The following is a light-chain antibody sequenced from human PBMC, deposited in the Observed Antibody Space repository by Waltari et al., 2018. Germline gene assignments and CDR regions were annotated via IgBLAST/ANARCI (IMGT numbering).Light chain of an antibody. CDR1: SSDVGGHNY. CDR2: NVS. CDR3: SSYASNGHMV. J-gene: IGLJ2*01. V-gene: IGLV2-14*03. Sequence: QSALTQPASVSGSPGQPITISCTGTSSDVGGHNYFPWYQQHPGKVPKLIIYNVSNRPSGVSNRFSASKSGNTASLTISGVQAEDEADYYCSSYASNGHMVFGGGTKLTVL.